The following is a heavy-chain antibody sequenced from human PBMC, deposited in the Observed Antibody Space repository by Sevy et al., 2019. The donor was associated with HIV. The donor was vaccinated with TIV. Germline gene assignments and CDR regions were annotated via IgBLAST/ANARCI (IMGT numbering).Heavy chain of an antibody. V-gene: IGHV3-33*01. CDR2: IWYDGTKK. J-gene: IGHJ5*02. Sequence: GGSLRLSCASSGFTFSNYGMHWVRQAPGKGLEWVAAIWYDGTKKYHADSVKGRLTISRDNSKNTLYLQMNSLRAEDTAVYYCARGAPGKHVSGSYNKWPWFDPWGQGTLVTVSS. D-gene: IGHD3-10*01. CDR3: ARGAPGKHVSGSYNKWPWFDP. CDR1: GFTFSNYG.